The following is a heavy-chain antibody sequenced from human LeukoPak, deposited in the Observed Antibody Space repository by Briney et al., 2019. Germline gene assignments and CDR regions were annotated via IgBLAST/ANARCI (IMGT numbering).Heavy chain of an antibody. CDR2: ISSGGTYI. CDR1: GFAFTTKW. Sequence: GGSLRLSCNASGFAFTTKWMTWVRQAPGKGLEWVSSISSGGTYIYYAESVRGRSTISRDNTKNFLYLQLSTLRVEDTAVYYCARDRPTGRSRGVVVQWGQGTLVTVSS. J-gene: IGHJ4*02. V-gene: IGHV3-21*01. CDR3: ARDRPTGRSRGVVVQ. D-gene: IGHD2-15*01.